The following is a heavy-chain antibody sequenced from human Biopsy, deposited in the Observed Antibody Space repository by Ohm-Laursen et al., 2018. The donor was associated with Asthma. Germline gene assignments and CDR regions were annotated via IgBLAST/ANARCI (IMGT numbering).Heavy chain of an antibody. D-gene: IGHD3-22*01. J-gene: IGHJ4*02. CDR1: YGSITSGGYY. Sequence: SQTLSLTCPVSYGSITSGGYYWTWIRQHPGKGLEWIGFIYYSGRTYYNPSLKSRVSISIDTSKNQFSLKLSSVTAADTAVYYCARAQDYYDSRGYYRSFDYWGQGTLVTVSS. CDR2: IYYSGRT. CDR3: ARAQDYYDSRGYYRSFDY. V-gene: IGHV4-31*03.